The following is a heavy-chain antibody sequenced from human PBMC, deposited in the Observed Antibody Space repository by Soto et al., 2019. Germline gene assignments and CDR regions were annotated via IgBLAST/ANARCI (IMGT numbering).Heavy chain of an antibody. J-gene: IGHJ6*02. D-gene: IGHD6-19*01. CDR2: AYYRSKWYN. CDR3: ARGASPYSSLGSDV. CDR1: GDSVSSNSAA. V-gene: IGHV6-1*01. Sequence: PSQTLSLTCDISGDSVSSNSAAWNWIRQSPSRGLEWLGRAYYRSKWYNDYAVSVKSRITIDPDASNNQFSLHLNSVTPEDTAVYYCARGASPYSSLGSDVWGQGTTVTVSS.